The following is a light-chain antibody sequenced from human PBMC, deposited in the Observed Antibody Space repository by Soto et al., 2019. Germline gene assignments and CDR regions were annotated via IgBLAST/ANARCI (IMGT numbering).Light chain of an antibody. Sequence: DIQMTHAPSSLSASLGDRVTITCRPSESIRNELNWFQQRPGKAPRLLIYDTFTLQSGVPSRFSGSVSGTAFSLTISSLQAGDSAIYYCQQSFTTPWTFGQGTKVEI. CDR1: ESIRNE. J-gene: IGKJ1*01. CDR2: DTF. V-gene: IGKV1-39*01. CDR3: QQSFTTPWT.